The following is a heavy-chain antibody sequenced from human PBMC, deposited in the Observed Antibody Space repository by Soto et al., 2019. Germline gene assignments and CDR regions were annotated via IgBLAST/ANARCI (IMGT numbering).Heavy chain of an antibody. V-gene: IGHV4-39*01. D-gene: IGHD3-10*01. CDR1: GGSISGSSFY. CDR2: VFQTGKT. Sequence: QLQLQESGPGLVKPSETLSLSCTVSGGSISGSSFYWGWFRQPPGKELEWIGSVFQTGKTYYNPSLKTRVTIIVDSSKNHFSLKLSSLTAADTAIYFCARHAYASGPRGNWFDPWGQGSLVTVSS. CDR3: ARHAYASGPRGNWFDP. J-gene: IGHJ5*02.